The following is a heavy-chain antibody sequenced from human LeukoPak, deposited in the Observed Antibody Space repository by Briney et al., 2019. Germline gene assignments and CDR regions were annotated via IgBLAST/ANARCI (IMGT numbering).Heavy chain of an antibody. CDR1: GFTFSTYA. D-gene: IGHD5-18*01. CDR3: ARVDTVMAYYFDL. CDR2: ISGGGGST. J-gene: IGHJ4*02. V-gene: IGHV3-23*01. Sequence: GGSLRLSCAASGFTFSTYAMSWVRQAPGKGLEWVSAISGGGGSTYYADSVRGRFTISRHNSRNTLYLQMNSLRAEDTAVYYCARVDTVMAYYFDLWGQGTLVTVSS.